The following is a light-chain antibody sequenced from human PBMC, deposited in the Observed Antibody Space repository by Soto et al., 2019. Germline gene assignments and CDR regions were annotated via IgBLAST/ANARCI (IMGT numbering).Light chain of an antibody. CDR2: DAS. CDR1: QSVSSY. CDR3: QQRSNWPEWT. Sequence: EIVLTQSPATLSLSPGERATLSCRASQSVSSYLAWYQQKPGQAPRLLIYDASNRATGIPSRFSGSGSGTDFTPTISSLEPEDFAVYYCQQRSNWPEWTFGQGTKVEIK. J-gene: IGKJ1*01. V-gene: IGKV3-11*01.